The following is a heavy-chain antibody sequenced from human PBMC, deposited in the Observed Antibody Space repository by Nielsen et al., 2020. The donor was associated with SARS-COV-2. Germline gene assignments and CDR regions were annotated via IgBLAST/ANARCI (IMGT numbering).Heavy chain of an antibody. Sequence: ASVQVSCKASGYTFTRYHMHWVRQAPGQGLEWMGMINPSGGRTTYAQKFQGRVTTTEDTSTDTAYMELSSLRSDDTAVYYCVRVQGDLGGVWGQGTLVTVSS. CDR1: GYTFTRYH. V-gene: IGHV1-46*01. J-gene: IGHJ4*02. D-gene: IGHD2-21*02. CDR2: INPSGGRT. CDR3: VRVQGDLGGV.